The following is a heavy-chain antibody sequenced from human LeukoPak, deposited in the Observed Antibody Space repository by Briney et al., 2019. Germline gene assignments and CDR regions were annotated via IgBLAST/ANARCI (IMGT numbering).Heavy chain of an antibody. CDR2: IKQDGSEK. CDR3: ARDWAYYYDSSGYYYGL. J-gene: IGHJ4*02. V-gene: IGHV3-7*01. D-gene: IGHD3-22*01. CDR1: GFTFSSYW. Sequence: GGSLRLSCAASGFTFSSYWMSRVRQAPGKELEWVANIKQDGSEKYYVDSVKGRFTISRDNAKNSLYLQMNSLRAEDTAVYYCARDWAYYYDSSGYYYGLWGQGTLVTVSS.